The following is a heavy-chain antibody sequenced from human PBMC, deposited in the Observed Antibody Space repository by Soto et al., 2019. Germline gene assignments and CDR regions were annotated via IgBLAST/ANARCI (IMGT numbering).Heavy chain of an antibody. Sequence: PSETLSLTCAVSGYSISSGYYWGWIRQPPGKGLEWIGSIYHSGSTYYNPSLKSRVTMSVDTSKNQFSLKLSSVTAADTAVYYCARPRRGDYYYGMDVWGQGTTVTVSS. J-gene: IGHJ6*02. CDR1: GYSISSGYY. V-gene: IGHV4-38-2*01. D-gene: IGHD3-10*01. CDR3: ARPRRGDYYYGMDV. CDR2: IYHSGST.